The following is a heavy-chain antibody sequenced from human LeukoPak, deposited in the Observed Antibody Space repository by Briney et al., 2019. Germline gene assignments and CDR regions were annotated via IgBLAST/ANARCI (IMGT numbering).Heavy chain of an antibody. V-gene: IGHV3-30*02. D-gene: IGHD1-26*01. CDR3: AKDHGSFDAFDI. Sequence: GGSLRLSCAASGFTFSSYGRHWVRQAPGKGLEWVAFIRYDGSNKYYADSVKGRFTISRDNSKNTLYLQMNSLRAEDTAVYYCAKDHGSFDAFDIWGQGTMVTVSS. CDR2: IRYDGSNK. CDR1: GFTFSSYG. J-gene: IGHJ3*02.